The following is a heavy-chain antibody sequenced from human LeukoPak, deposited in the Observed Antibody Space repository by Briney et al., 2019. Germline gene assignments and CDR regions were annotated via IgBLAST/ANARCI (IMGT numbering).Heavy chain of an antibody. Sequence: KTSETLSLTCAVYGGSFSGYYWSRIRQPPGKGLEWIGEINHSGSTNYNPSLKSRVTISVDTSKNQFSLKLSSVTAADTAVYYCARGRGDYNSLWYFDLWGRGTLVTVSS. D-gene: IGHD4-17*01. CDR3: ARGRGDYNSLWYFDL. V-gene: IGHV4-34*01. CDR1: GGSFSGYY. J-gene: IGHJ2*01. CDR2: INHSGST.